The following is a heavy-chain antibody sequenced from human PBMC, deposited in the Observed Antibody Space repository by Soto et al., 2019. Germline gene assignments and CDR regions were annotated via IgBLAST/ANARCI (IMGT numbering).Heavy chain of an antibody. Sequence: SVKVSCKPSGTTFDSFTFSWVRQAPGQGLEWMGGFVPMFGSASIAQRFQGRVRITADASTGTGYMELSDLRSEDSAIYYCAREDDTTGHYSWFDPWGPGTLVTVSS. D-gene: IGHD3-9*01. J-gene: IGHJ5*02. CDR2: FVPMFGSA. V-gene: IGHV1-69*13. CDR3: AREDDTTGHYSWFDP. CDR1: GTTFDSFT.